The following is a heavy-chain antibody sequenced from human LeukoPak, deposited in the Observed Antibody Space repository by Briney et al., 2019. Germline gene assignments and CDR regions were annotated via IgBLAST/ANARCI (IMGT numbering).Heavy chain of an antibody. CDR2: ISGSGGST. J-gene: IGHJ5*02. D-gene: IGHD6-13*01. Sequence: GGSLRLSCAASAFTFSSYAMSWVRQAPGKGLEWVSAISGSGGSTYYADSVKGRFTISRDNSKNPLYLQMNSLRAEDTAVYYCAKDQFSSSWYDWFDHWGQGTLVTVSS. CDR1: AFTFSSYA. V-gene: IGHV3-23*01. CDR3: AKDQFSSSWYDWFDH.